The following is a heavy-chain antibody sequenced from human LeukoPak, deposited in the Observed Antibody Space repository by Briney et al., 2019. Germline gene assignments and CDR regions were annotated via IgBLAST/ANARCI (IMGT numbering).Heavy chain of an antibody. Sequence: SGGSLRLSCAGSGFTVSSSYMSWVRQAPGKGLEWVANIKQDGSEKYYVDSVKGRFTISRDNAKNSLYLQMNSLRAEDTAVYYCARIRQQLVPYYYYYGMDVWGQGTTVTVSS. CDR3: ARIRQQLVPYYYYYGMDV. V-gene: IGHV3-7*01. CDR2: IKQDGSEK. J-gene: IGHJ6*02. CDR1: GFTVSSSY. D-gene: IGHD6-13*01.